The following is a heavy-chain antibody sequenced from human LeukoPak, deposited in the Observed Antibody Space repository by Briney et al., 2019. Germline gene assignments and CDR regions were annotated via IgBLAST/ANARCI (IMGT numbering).Heavy chain of an antibody. Sequence: GGSLRLSCAASGFTFSSYSMNWVRQAPGKGLEWVSSISSSSSYIYYADSVKGRFTISRDNAKNSLYMQMNSLRAEDTAVYYCARLRRDTAMATGVYWGQGTLVTVS. CDR1: GFTFSSYS. J-gene: IGHJ4*02. V-gene: IGHV3-21*01. D-gene: IGHD5-18*01. CDR2: ISSSSSYI. CDR3: ARLRRDTAMATGVY.